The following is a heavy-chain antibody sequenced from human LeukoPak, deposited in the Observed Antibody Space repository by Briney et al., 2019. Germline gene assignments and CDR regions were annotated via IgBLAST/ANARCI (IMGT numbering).Heavy chain of an antibody. V-gene: IGHV3-23*01. D-gene: IGHD1-20*01. CDR2: IRDSGGST. J-gene: IGHJ4*02. CDR3: AKRTDNWNIGGPFDY. CDR1: GFSLSTYA. Sequence: GGSLRLSCAASGFSLSTYAMTWVRQAPGKGLEWVSAIRDSGGSTYYADSVKGRFTISRDNSKSTLFLQMNSLRVEDTAIYYCAKRTDNWNIGGPFDYWGQGTLVTVSS.